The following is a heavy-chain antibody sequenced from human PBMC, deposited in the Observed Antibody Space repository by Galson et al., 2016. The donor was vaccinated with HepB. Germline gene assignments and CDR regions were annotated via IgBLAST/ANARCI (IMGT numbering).Heavy chain of an antibody. CDR3: AKVPLGTSSFDY. V-gene: IGHV4-4*02. CDR2: IHNGGSP. J-gene: IGHJ4*02. CDR1: GDSIRSENW. Sequence: SETLSLTCAVSGDSIRSENWLSWVRQAPGKGLEWIGEIHNGGSPNYNPSLKSRVTISVDKSKNHLSLKLYSVTAADTAVYYCAKVPLGTSSFDYWGQGTLVTVSS.